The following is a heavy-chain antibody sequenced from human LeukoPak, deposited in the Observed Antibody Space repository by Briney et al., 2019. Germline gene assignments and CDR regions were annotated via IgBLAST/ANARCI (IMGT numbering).Heavy chain of an antibody. CDR3: ARLNYGNAFDI. CDR2: INPNSGGT. Sequence: GASVKVSCTASGYTFTGYYMHWGRQAPGQGLEWMGWINPNSGGTNYAQKFQGRVTMTRDTSISTAYMELSRLRSDDTAVYYCARLNYGNAFDIWGQGTMVTVSS. CDR1: GYTFTGYY. V-gene: IGHV1-2*02. D-gene: IGHD3-16*01. J-gene: IGHJ3*02.